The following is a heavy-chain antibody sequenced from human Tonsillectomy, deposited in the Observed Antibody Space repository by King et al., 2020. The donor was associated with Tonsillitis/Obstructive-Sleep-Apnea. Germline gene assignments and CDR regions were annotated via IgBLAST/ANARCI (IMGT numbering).Heavy chain of an antibody. Sequence: VQLVESGGGLVQPGGSLRLSCAASGFTVSRNYMNWVRQAPGKGLEWVSLIYSGGTTYYADSVKGRFTISRDNSKNTLYLQMTSLKAEETAVYYCASLHPSTRGWYRGGCYYYYYMDVWGKGTTVTVSS. CDR3: ASLHPSTRGWYRGGCYYYYYMDV. CDR1: GFTVSRNY. J-gene: IGHJ6*03. D-gene: IGHD6-19*01. V-gene: IGHV3-66*01. CDR2: IYSGGTT.